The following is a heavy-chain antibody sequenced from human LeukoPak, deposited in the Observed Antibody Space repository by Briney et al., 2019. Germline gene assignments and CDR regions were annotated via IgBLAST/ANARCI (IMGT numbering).Heavy chain of an antibody. CDR2: INRDGRST. V-gene: IGHV3-74*01. CDR3: ARHPYDILTGPSFDY. Sequence: GGSLRLSCAASGFTFSSDWMHWVRQAPGKGLVWVSRINRDGRSTTYADSVKGRFTISRDNAKNTLYLQMNSLRAEDTAVYYCARHPYDILTGPSFDYWGQGTLATVSS. CDR1: GFTFSSDW. J-gene: IGHJ4*02. D-gene: IGHD3-9*01.